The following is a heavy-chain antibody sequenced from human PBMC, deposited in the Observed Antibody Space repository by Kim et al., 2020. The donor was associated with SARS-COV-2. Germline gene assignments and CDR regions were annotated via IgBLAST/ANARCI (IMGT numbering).Heavy chain of an antibody. D-gene: IGHD3-16*01. Sequence: AGSLRLSCAASGFTFSSYGMHWVRQAPGKGLEWVAVISYDGSNKYYADSVKGRFTISRDNSKNTLYLQMNSLRAEDTAVYYCAKGGTFDYWGQGTLVTVSS. CDR1: GFTFSSYG. V-gene: IGHV3-30*18. CDR3: AKGGTFDY. J-gene: IGHJ4*02. CDR2: ISYDGSNK.